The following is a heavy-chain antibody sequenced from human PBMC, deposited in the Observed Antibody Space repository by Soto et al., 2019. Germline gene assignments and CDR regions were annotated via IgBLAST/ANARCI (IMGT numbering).Heavy chain of an antibody. CDR1: GFTFSKAF. V-gene: IGHV3-15*04. CDR3: TVSGGYGNCHHWFDP. D-gene: IGHD1-1*01. CDR2: IGGNTESGTT. Sequence: DVLLVESGGGLVEPGGSLTLSCAASGFTFSKAFLSWVRQAPGKGLEWVGQIGGNTESGTTKYPGPVRGRFTISRDDAKNTLTLHMNSPKIEDTAVYYCTVSGGYGNCHHWFDPWGQGTPVSV. J-gene: IGHJ5*02.